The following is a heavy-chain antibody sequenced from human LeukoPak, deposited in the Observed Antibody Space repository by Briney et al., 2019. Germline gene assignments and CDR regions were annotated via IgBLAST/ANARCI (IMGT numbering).Heavy chain of an antibody. CDR3: VRDFNWAFDY. D-gene: IGHD3-16*01. V-gene: IGHV6-1*01. Sequence: SQTLSLTCAISGGSVSSKSVSWSWMRQSPSRGLEYLGRTRYRSTWNTFYSLSVGGRITINADTSRNEVSLRLSSVTPEDTALYYCVRDFNWAFDYWGQGTLVTVSS. CDR1: GGSVSSKSVS. J-gene: IGHJ4*02. CDR2: TRYRSTWNT.